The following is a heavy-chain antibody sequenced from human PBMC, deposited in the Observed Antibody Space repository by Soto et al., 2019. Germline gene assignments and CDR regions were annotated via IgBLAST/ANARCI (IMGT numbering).Heavy chain of an antibody. CDR2: IIPIFGTT. V-gene: IGHV1-69*06. D-gene: IGHD3-22*01. CDR1: GGTFGSDS. Sequence: RFSVKVACKASGGTFGSDSITWVRQTTGQGLEWVGRIIPIFGTTNYAQNLQGRVTISADKSTLTSYMELHSLTSDDTALYYCARDRTDSGYYTNWLDPWGQGTQVTVSS. CDR3: ARDRTDSGYYTNWLDP. J-gene: IGHJ5*02.